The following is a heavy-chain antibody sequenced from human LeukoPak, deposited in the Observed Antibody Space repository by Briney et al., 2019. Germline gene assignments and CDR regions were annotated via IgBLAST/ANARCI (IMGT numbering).Heavy chain of an antibody. J-gene: IGHJ4*02. D-gene: IGHD6-19*01. V-gene: IGHV3-30*18. CDR1: GFTFSSYG. Sequence: GGSLRLSCAASGFTFSSYGTHWVRQAPGKGLEWVAVISYDGSNKYYADSVKGRFTISRDNSKNTLYLQMNSLRAEDTAVYYCAKDGSGWYSTHFDHWGQGTLVTVSS. CDR2: ISYDGSNK. CDR3: AKDGSGWYSTHFDH.